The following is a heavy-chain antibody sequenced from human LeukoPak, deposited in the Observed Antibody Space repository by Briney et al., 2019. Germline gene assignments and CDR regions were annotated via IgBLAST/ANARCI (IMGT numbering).Heavy chain of an antibody. Sequence: PGGSLRLSCVDSGFRFRNFGMHWVRQAPGKGLEWVAAISHDGTNTYHADSVRGRFTISRDNSKNTLYLQMNSLRPEDTAVYYCAKDPGAVVVQAYYLDHWGQGTLVTVSS. V-gene: IGHV3-30*18. J-gene: IGHJ4*02. CDR2: ISHDGTNT. CDR1: GFRFRNFG. D-gene: IGHD2-21*01. CDR3: AKDPGAVVVQAYYLDH.